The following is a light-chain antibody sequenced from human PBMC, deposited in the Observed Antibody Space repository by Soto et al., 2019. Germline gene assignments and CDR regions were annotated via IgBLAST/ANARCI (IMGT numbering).Light chain of an antibody. Sequence: QSALTQPASVSGSPGQSITISCTGTSSDVGGYNYVSWYQQHPGKAPKLMIYEVSYRPSGVSTRFSGSKSGNTASLTISGLQAEDEAGYYCSSLTSTNTLAFGGGTKVTVL. J-gene: IGLJ2*01. CDR1: SSDVGGYNY. V-gene: IGLV2-14*01. CDR3: SSLTSTNTLA. CDR2: EVS.